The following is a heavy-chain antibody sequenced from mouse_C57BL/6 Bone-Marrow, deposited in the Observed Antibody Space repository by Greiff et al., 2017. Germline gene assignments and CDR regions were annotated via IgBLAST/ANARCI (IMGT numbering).Heavy chain of an antibody. CDR3: ARHGAHAMDY. J-gene: IGHJ4*01. Sequence: EVQRVESGGGLVQPGGSLKLSCAASGFTFSDYGMAWVRQAPRKGPEWVAFISNLAYSIYYADTVTGRFTISRENAKNTRYLEMSSLRSEDTAMYYCARHGAHAMDYWGQGTSVTVSS. CDR1: GFTFSDYG. CDR2: ISNLAYSI. V-gene: IGHV5-15*01.